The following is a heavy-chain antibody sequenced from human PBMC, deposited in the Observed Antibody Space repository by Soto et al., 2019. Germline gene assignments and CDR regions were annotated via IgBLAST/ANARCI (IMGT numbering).Heavy chain of an antibody. J-gene: IGHJ6*02. V-gene: IGHV3-21*01. CDR1: GFTFSSYS. CDR3: ATWGSSGYYYYGMDV. D-gene: IGHD6-6*01. Sequence: PGGSLRLSCAASGFTFSSYSMNWVRQAPGKGLEWVSSISSSSSYIYYADSVKGRFTISRDNAKNSLYLQMNSLRAEDTAVYYCATWGSSGYYYYGMDVWGQGTTVTVSS. CDR2: ISSSSSYI.